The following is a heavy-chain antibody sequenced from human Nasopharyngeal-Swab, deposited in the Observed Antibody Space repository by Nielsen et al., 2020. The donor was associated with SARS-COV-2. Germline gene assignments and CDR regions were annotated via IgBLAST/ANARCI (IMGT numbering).Heavy chain of an antibody. D-gene: IGHD2-2*01. CDR1: GFTFSSYG. V-gene: IGHV3-30*03. CDR3: ARGHSRGSTSCYAD. Sequence: GESLKISCAASGFTFSSYGMHWVRQAPGKGLEWVAVISYDGSNKYYADSVKGRFTISRDNSKNTLYLQMNSLRAEDTALYYCARGHSRGSTSCYADWGQGTLVTVSS. J-gene: IGHJ4*02. CDR2: ISYDGSNK.